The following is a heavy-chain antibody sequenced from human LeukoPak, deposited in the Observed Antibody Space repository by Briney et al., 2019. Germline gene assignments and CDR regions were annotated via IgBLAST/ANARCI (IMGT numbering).Heavy chain of an antibody. Sequence: PGGSLRLSCAASGFPFSDHYMSWIRQAPGKGLEWVSYISGGGSTKSYTDSVKGRFTISRDNAKNSLYLQMNSLRAEDTAVYYCARENFGVTAPYDAFDIWGQGTMVTVSS. V-gene: IGHV3-11*01. J-gene: IGHJ3*02. CDR1: GFPFSDHY. D-gene: IGHD3-3*01. CDR3: ARENFGVTAPYDAFDI. CDR2: ISGGGSTK.